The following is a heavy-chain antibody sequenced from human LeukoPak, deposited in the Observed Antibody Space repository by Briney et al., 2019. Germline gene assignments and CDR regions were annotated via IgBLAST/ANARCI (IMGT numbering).Heavy chain of an antibody. Sequence: SETLSLTCTVYGGSFSDYYWSWIRQPPGKGLEWIGEINHGGSTNCNPSLKSRVTISVDTSKNQFSLKLSSVTAADTAVYYCARVGYSSGWYEWYFDLWGRGTLVTVSS. CDR1: GGSFSDYY. D-gene: IGHD6-19*01. J-gene: IGHJ2*01. CDR2: INHGGST. V-gene: IGHV4-34*01. CDR3: ARVGYSSGWYEWYFDL.